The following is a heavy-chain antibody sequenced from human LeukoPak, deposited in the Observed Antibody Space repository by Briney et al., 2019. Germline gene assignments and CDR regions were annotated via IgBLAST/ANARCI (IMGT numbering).Heavy chain of an antibody. J-gene: IGHJ4*02. CDR2: IYSGGSA. Sequence: GGSLRLSCAASGFTVSSNYMSWVRQAPGKGLEWVSIIYSGGSAYYADSVKGRFTISRDNSKNTLFLQMNSLRAEDTAVYYCARTMYSGTYYFDYWGQGTLVTVSS. D-gene: IGHD1-26*01. CDR1: GFTVSSNY. V-gene: IGHV3-66*01. CDR3: ARTMYSGTYYFDY.